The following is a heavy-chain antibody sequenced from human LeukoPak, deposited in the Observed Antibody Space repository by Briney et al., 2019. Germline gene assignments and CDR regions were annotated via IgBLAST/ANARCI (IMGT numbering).Heavy chain of an antibody. CDR1: GYSISSGYY. CDR2: IYHSGRT. Sequence: SETLSLTCTVSGYSISSGYYWGWIRQPPGKGLEWIGSIYHSGRTYYNPSLKSRVTISVDTSKNQFSLKLSSVTAADTAVYYCARSTMIVVVIPMVAFDIWGQGTMVTVSS. V-gene: IGHV4-38-2*02. J-gene: IGHJ3*02. CDR3: ARSTMIVVVIPMVAFDI. D-gene: IGHD3-22*01.